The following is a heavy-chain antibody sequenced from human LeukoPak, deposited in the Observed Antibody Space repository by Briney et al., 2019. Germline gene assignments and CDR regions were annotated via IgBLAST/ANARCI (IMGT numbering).Heavy chain of an antibody. CDR3: ARGAAAGTYYFDY. Sequence: SETLSLTCAVYGGSFSGYYWSWIRQPPGKGLEWIGEINHSGSTNYNPSLKSRVTISVDTSKNQFSLKLSSVTAADTAVYCCARGAAAGTYYFDYWGQGTLVTVSS. D-gene: IGHD6-13*01. CDR1: GGSFSGYY. V-gene: IGHV4-34*01. J-gene: IGHJ4*02. CDR2: INHSGST.